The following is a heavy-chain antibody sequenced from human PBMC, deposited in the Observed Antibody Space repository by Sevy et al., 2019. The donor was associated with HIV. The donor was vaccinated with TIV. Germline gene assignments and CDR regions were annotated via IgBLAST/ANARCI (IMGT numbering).Heavy chain of an antibody. D-gene: IGHD4-17*01. CDR3: TRGYGAYVCDYFDI. Sequence: GGSLRLSCAASGFTFSSYWMSWVRQAPGKGLEWVANIKQDGSEKYYVDYVTGRFTISRDNAKNSLYLQMNSLRAEDTAVYYCTRGYGAYVCDYFDIWGQGTMVTVSS. J-gene: IGHJ3*02. CDR2: IKQDGSEK. V-gene: IGHV3-7*04. CDR1: GFTFSSYW.